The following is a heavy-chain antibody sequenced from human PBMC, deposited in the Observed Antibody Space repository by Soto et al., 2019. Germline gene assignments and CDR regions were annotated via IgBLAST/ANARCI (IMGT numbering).Heavy chain of an antibody. CDR1: GFTFSSYA. D-gene: IGHD1-7*01. V-gene: IGHV3-23*01. Sequence: GGSLRLSCAASGFTFSSYAMSWVRQAPGKGLEWVSAISGSGGSTYYADSVKGRFTISRDNSKNTLYLQMNSLRAEDTAVYYCARDGELGVGDYYQYGMDVWGQGTTVTVSS. J-gene: IGHJ6*02. CDR2: ISGSGGST. CDR3: ARDGELGVGDYYQYGMDV.